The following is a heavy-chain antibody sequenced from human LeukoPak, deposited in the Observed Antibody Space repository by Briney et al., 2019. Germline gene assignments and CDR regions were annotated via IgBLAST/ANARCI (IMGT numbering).Heavy chain of an antibody. Sequence: SETLSLTCTVSGGSISSYYWSWIRQPPGKGLEWIGYIYHSGSTYYNPSLKSRVTISVDRSKNQFSLKLSSVTAADTVVYYCASAAARPGWFDPWGQGTLVTVSS. CDR1: GGSISSYY. CDR3: ASAAARPGWFDP. CDR2: IYHSGST. D-gene: IGHD6-6*01. V-gene: IGHV4-59*12. J-gene: IGHJ5*02.